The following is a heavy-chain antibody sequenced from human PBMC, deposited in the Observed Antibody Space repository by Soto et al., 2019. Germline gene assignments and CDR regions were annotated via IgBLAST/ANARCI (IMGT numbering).Heavy chain of an antibody. D-gene: IGHD2-21*01. CDR2: IFADGNT. Sequence: PSETLSLTCVVSGAPISTSYWSWVRQPAGKGLQWIGRIFADGNTNSSPSLKGRVSMAIDKSQNQISLQLASVTAADTATYYCVRDIIVALDYWGQGAQVTVSS. J-gene: IGHJ4*02. CDR3: VRDIIVALDY. V-gene: IGHV4-4*07. CDR1: GAPISTSY.